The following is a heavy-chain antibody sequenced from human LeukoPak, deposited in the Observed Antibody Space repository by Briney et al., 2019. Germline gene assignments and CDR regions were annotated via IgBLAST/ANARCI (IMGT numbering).Heavy chain of an antibody. D-gene: IGHD6-13*01. CDR1: GGSISSYY. J-gene: IGHJ4*02. Sequence: SETLSLTCTGSGGSISSYYWSWIPQAPGRGLEWIEYIYYSGSTNYYPSLKSRVTISVDTSKNQFSLNLISMTAADTAMYYCARGSTTTWSFDYWGQGTLATVSS. CDR3: ARGSTTTWSFDY. V-gene: IGHV4-59*08. CDR2: IYYSGST.